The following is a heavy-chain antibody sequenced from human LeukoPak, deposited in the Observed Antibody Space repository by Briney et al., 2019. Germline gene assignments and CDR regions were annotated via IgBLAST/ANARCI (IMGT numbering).Heavy chain of an antibody. CDR1: GFTFSNYA. CDR2: ISYDGSNK. V-gene: IGHV3-30*04. CDR3: ASGGHFDY. J-gene: IGHJ4*02. D-gene: IGHD3-10*01. Sequence: GGSLRLSCAASGFTFSNYAMHWVRRAPGKGLEWVAIISYDGSNKYYADSVKGRFTISRDNSKNTLYLQMNSLRPEDTAVYYCASGGHFDYWGQGTLVTVSS.